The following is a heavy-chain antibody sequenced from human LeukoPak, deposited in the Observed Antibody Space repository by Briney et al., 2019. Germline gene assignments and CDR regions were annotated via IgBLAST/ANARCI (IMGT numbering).Heavy chain of an antibody. CDR2: ISGTGTTT. V-gene: IGHV3-48*01. CDR3: ARSGSYRLDY. J-gene: IGHJ4*02. CDR1: GFTFSNFN. D-gene: IGHD1-26*01. Sequence: GGSLRLSCAASGFTFSNFNMNWVRQAPGKGLEWVSYISGTGTTTYYADSVKGRFTISRDIAQNSLYLQMNGLRAEDTAVYFCARSGSYRLDYWGQGTLVTVSP.